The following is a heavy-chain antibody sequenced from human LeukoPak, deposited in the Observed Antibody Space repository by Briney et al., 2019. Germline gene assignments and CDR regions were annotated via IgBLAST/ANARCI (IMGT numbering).Heavy chain of an antibody. D-gene: IGHD2-8*01. Sequence: PGGSLRLSCAASEVTVTSNYLSWVRQAPGKGLQWVSVIYPGGDIYYSDSVKGRFIISRDNSKNTLYLQMNSLRAEDTAVYYCATHQRDIVLMVYASPDAFDIWGQGTMVTVSS. CDR1: EVTVTSNY. CDR2: IYPGGDI. CDR3: ATHQRDIVLMVYASPDAFDI. J-gene: IGHJ3*02. V-gene: IGHV3-53*01.